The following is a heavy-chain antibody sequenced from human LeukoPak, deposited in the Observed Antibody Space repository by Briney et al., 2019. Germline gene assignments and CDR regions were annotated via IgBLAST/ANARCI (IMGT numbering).Heavy chain of an antibody. CDR3: AKVSIAPRRYYYYGMDV. Sequence: GGSLRLSCAASGFTFSNYWMNWVRQAPGKGLVWVSRVNNDGMDTVYADSVRGRFTISRDNAKDTLFLQMDSLRAEDTAVYYCAKVSIAPRRYYYYGMDVWGQGTTVTVSS. CDR1: GFTFSNYW. J-gene: IGHJ6*02. V-gene: IGHV3-74*01. CDR2: VNNDGMDT. D-gene: IGHD6-6*01.